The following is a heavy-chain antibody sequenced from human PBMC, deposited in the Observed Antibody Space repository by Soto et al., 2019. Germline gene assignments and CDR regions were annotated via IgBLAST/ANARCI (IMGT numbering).Heavy chain of an antibody. CDR1: VDSISNRGNY. J-gene: IGHJ4*02. V-gene: IGHV4-39*01. CDR2: MDYSGDT. D-gene: IGHD3-10*01. Sequence: PSETPSITCIFSVDSISNRGNYWGWIRRPPGKGLEWIGTMDYSGDTSYNPSLRSRVTISADTSKNQFSLRLSSVSVADTAVYYCARRPPLYASESSRFDIWGQGAMVTVSS. CDR3: ARRPPLYASESSRFDI.